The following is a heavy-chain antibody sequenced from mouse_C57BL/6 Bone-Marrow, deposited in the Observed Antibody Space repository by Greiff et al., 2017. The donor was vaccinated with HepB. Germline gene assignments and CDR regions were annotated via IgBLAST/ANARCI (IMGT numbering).Heavy chain of an antibody. J-gene: IGHJ3*01. CDR3: ARERGLGAY. V-gene: IGHV3-6*01. D-gene: IGHD3-2*02. Sequence: EVKLQESGPGLVKPSQSLSLTCSVTGYSITSGYYWNWIRQFPGNKLEWMGYISYDGSNNYNPSLKNRISITRDTSKNQFFLKLNSVTTEDTATYYCARERGLGAYWGQGTLVTVSA. CDR1: GYSITSGYY. CDR2: ISYDGSN.